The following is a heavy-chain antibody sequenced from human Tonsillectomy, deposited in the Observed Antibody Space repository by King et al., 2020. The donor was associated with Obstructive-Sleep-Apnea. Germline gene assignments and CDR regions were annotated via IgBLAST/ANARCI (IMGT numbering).Heavy chain of an antibody. D-gene: IGHD5-18*01. Sequence: VQLVQSGAEVKKPGESLRLSCKGSGYNFTSYWITWVRQMPGKGLEWMGRIDPSDSYTNYSPSFQGHVTISIDKSISTSYLQWSRLKPSDTAIYYCARLGEVGYSYGPVDCWGQGTLVTVSS. V-gene: IGHV5-10-1*01. CDR1: GYNFTSYW. CDR3: ARLGEVGYSYGPVDC. J-gene: IGHJ4*02. CDR2: IDPSDSYT.